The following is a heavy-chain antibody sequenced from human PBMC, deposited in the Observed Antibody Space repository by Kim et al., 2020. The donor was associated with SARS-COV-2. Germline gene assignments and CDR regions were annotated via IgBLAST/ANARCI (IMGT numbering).Heavy chain of an antibody. Sequence: YYADSVKGRFTISRDNAKNSLYLQMNSLRAEDTAVYYCARDYFGWYYFDYWGQGTLVTVSS. CDR3: ARDYFGWYYFDY. D-gene: IGHD3-9*01. V-gene: IGHV3-21*01. J-gene: IGHJ4*02.